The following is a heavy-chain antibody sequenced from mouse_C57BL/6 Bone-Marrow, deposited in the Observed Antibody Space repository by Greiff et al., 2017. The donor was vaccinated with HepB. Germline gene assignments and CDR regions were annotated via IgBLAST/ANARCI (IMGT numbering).Heavy chain of an antibody. CDR2: ISYDGSN. D-gene: IGHD2-1*01. V-gene: IGHV3-6*01. Sequence: EVKLEESGPGLVKPSQSLSLTCSVTGYSITSGYYWNWIRQFPGNKLEWMGYISYDGSNNYNPSLKNRISITRDTSKNQFFLKLNSVTTEDTATYYCATGNYLFAYWGQGTLVTVSA. CDR1: GYSITSGYY. CDR3: ATGNYLFAY. J-gene: IGHJ3*01.